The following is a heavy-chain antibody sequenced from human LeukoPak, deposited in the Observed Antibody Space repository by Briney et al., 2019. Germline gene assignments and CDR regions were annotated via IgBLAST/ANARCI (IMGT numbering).Heavy chain of an antibody. CDR2: ISAYNGNT. V-gene: IGHV1-18*01. J-gene: IGHJ3*02. CDR1: GYTFTSYG. CDR3: ATDPVSQLWQLLGDAFDI. Sequence: ASVKASCKASGYTFTSYGISWVRQAPGQGPEWMGWISAYNGNTNYAQKLQGRVTMTTDTSTSTAYMELRSLRSDDTAVYYCATDPVSQLWQLLGDAFDIWGQGTMVTVSS. D-gene: IGHD5-18*01.